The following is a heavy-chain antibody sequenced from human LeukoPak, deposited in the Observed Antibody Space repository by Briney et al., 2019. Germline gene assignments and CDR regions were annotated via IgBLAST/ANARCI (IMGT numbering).Heavy chain of an antibody. Sequence: PSETLSLTCSVSGDSVSSGSYYWSWIWQPPGKGLEWIGYVYYSGSTNYNPSLKSRVTISVDTSKNQFSLKLSSVTAADTAVYYCAATMVRGVHTHFDYWGQGTLVTVSS. J-gene: IGHJ4*02. CDR3: AATMVRGVHTHFDY. D-gene: IGHD3-10*01. V-gene: IGHV4-61*01. CDR2: VYYSGST. CDR1: GDSVSSGSYY.